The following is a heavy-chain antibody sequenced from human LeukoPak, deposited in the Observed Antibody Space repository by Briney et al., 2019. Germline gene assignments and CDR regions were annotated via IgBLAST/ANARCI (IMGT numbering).Heavy chain of an antibody. Sequence: GRSLRLSCAASGFRFSIYSIIWVRQAPVKGLQWVSSVSGTSEYIYYADSVRGRFTISRDNAKNTVYLQMNSLRAEDTAVYYCARWYSSGWYSDYWGQGTLVTVSS. D-gene: IGHD6-19*01. J-gene: IGHJ4*02. V-gene: IGHV3-21*06. CDR1: GFRFSIYS. CDR3: ARWYSSGWYSDY. CDR2: VSGTSEYI.